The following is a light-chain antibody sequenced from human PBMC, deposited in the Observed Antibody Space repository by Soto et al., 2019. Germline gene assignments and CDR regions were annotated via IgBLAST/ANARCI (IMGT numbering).Light chain of an antibody. V-gene: IGLV2-14*01. CDR2: EVD. CDR3: SSYSSSSTLYV. J-gene: IGLJ1*01. Sequence: QSALTQPASVSGSPGQSITISCSGTSSDVGGYDHVSWYQQHPGKGPKLIIHEVDNRPSGVSLRFSGSKSSDTASLTISGLHPEDEADYYCSSYSSSSTLYVFGTGTKVTVL. CDR1: SSDVGGYDH.